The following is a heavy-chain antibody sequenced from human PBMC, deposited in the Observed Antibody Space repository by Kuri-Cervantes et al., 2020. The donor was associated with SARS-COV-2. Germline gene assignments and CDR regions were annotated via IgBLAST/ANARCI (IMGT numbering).Heavy chain of an antibody. Sequence: ASVKVSCKASGYTFTSYGISWVRQAPGQGLEWMGWMNPNSGNTGYAQKFQGRVTITRNTSISTAYMELSSLRAEDTAVYYCARVGIYDYSNYRPFDYWGQGTLVTVSS. CDR3: ARVGIYDYSNYRPFDY. CDR2: MNPNSGNT. V-gene: IGHV1-8*03. J-gene: IGHJ4*02. D-gene: IGHD4-11*01. CDR1: GYTFTSYG.